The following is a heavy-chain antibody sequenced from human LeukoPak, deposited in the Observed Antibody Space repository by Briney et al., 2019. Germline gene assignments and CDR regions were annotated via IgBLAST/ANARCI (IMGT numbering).Heavy chain of an antibody. CDR2: IYDNGTT. D-gene: IGHD2-15*01. J-gene: IGHJ5*02. V-gene: IGHV4-59*12. Sequence: PSETLSLTCTVSGASISSYYWSWIRQPPGKGLEWIGCIYDNGTTYYNPSLKSRVTISMDTSKNQLSLKLSSVTAADTAVYYCARPLSLGYCSGGSCYGRGAWFDRWGQGTLVTVSS. CDR1: GASISSYY. CDR3: ARPLSLGYCSGGSCYGRGAWFDR.